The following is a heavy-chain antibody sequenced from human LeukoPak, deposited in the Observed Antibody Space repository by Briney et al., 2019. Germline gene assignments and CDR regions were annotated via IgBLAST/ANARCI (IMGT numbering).Heavy chain of an antibody. D-gene: IGHD4-23*01. CDR1: GFTFSSYW. V-gene: IGHV3-7*04. J-gene: IGHJ4*02. CDR2: IKQDGSEK. CDR3: ARGGYGGNSSPPGY. Sequence: GGSLRLSCAASGFTFSSYWMSWVRQAPGKGLEWVANIKQDGSEKYYVDSVKGRFTISRDNAKNSLYLQMNSLRAEDTAVYYCARGGYGGNSSPPGYWGQGTLVTVSS.